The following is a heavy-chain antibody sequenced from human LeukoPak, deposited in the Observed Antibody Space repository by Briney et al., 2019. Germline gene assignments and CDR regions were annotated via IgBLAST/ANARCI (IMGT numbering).Heavy chain of an antibody. J-gene: IGHJ4*02. CDR2: IKQDGSEK. CDR3: ARVGQWLNVFLNDY. CDR1: GFTFSSYW. D-gene: IGHD6-19*01. V-gene: IGHV3-7*04. Sequence: GGSLRLSCAASGFTFSSYWMSWVRQAPGKGLEWVANIKQDGSEKYYVDSVKGRFTISRDNAKNSLYLQMNSLRAEDTAVYYCARVGQWLNVFLNDYWGQGTLVTVSS.